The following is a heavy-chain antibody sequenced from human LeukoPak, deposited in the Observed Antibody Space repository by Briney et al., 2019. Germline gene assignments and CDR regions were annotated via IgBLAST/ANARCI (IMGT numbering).Heavy chain of an antibody. CDR3: AKGATISTTGSIAVAGIDY. CDR1: GFTFSNYA. J-gene: IGHJ4*02. V-gene: IGHV3-23*01. Sequence: GGSLRLSCAASGFTFSNYAMSWFRQAPGKGLKWVSAISGSGSTYYADSVKGRFTIFRDNSKNTLYLQMNSLRAEDTAVYYCAKGATISTTGSIAVAGIDYWGQGTLVTVSS. D-gene: IGHD6-19*01. CDR2: ISGSGST.